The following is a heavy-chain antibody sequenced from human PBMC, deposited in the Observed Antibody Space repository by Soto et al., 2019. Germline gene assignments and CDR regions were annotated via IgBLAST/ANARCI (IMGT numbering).Heavy chain of an antibody. CDR2: IYHSGST. D-gene: IGHD3-10*01. V-gene: IGHV4-4*02. CDR1: GGSISSSNG. CDR3: ARSQPITMVRGVIIVGYNWFDP. J-gene: IGHJ5*02. Sequence: SETQSLTYAVSGGSISSSNGWSWVRQPPGKGLEWIGEIYHSGSTNYNPSLKSRVTISVDKSKNQFSLKLSSVTAADTAVYYCARSQPITMVRGVIIVGYNWFDPWGQGTLVTVSS.